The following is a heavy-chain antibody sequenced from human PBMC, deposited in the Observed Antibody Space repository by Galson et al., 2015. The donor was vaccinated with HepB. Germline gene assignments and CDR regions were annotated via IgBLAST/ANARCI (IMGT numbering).Heavy chain of an antibody. J-gene: IGHJ6*02. CDR2: IYYSGST. CDR1: GGSISSGGYY. V-gene: IGHV4-31*03. D-gene: IGHD2-21*01. CDR3: ARERVKSYYGMDV. Sequence: CTVSGGSISSGGYYWSWIRQHPGKGLEWIGYIYYSGSTYYNPSLKSRVTISVDTSKNQFSLKLSSVTAADTAVYYCARERVKSYYGMDVWGQGTTVTVSS.